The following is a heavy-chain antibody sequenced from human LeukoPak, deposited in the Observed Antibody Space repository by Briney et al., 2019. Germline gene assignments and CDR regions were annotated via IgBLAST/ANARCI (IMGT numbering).Heavy chain of an antibody. J-gene: IGHJ6*03. V-gene: IGHV3-21*01. D-gene: IGHD5-18*01. CDR1: GFTFSSYG. CDR3: AREQRGYSYGSYYYYMDV. CDR2: ISSSSSYI. Sequence: PGGSLRLSCAASGFTFSSYGMNWVRQAPGKGLEWVSSISSSSSYIYYADSVKGRFTISRDHAKNLLYIEMNSLRAEDTAVYYCAREQRGYSYGSYYYYMDVWGKGTTVTVSS.